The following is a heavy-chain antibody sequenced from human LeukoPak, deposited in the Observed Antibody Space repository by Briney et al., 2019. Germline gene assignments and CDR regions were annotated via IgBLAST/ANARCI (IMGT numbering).Heavy chain of an antibody. V-gene: IGHV3-33*01. CDR3: ARDAPDSSGYYYPNYFDY. CDR2: IWYDGSNK. D-gene: IGHD3-22*01. CDR1: GFTFSSYG. Sequence: GRSLRLSCAASGFTFSSYGMHWVRQAPGKGLEWVAVIWYDGSNKYYADSVKGRFTISRDNSKNTLYLQMNSLRAEDTAVYYCARDAPDSSGYYYPNYFDYWGQGTLVTVSS. J-gene: IGHJ4*02.